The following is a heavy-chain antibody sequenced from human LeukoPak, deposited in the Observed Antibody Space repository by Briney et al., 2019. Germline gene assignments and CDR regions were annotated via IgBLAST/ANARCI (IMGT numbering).Heavy chain of an antibody. D-gene: IGHD1-26*01. CDR2: ISGSGGST. CDR1: GFTISSYA. CDR3: AKDGHSAEEGEYYFDY. V-gene: IGHV3-23*01. J-gene: IGHJ4*02. Sequence: GGSLRLSFSAPGFTISSYATSWVRQAPGKGLEWVSDISGSGGSTYYADSVKGRFTISRDNSKNTLYVQMNSLRAEDTAVYYCAKDGHSAEEGEYYFDYWGQGTLVTVSS.